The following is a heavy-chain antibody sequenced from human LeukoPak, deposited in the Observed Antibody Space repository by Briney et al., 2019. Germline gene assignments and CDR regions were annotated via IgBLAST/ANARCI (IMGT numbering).Heavy chain of an antibody. J-gene: IGHJ4*02. V-gene: IGHV3-23*01. CDR1: GFTFSSYA. D-gene: IGHD1-26*01. Sequence: PGGSLRPSSAASGFTFSSYAMSSVRQAPGQGLEWVSGISGSGGSTYYADPVKGRFTISRENSNNTLYLQMNSLGAEEPAVYYCGADHIVGATFYYWGPGTLVTVSS. CDR3: GADHIVGATFYY. CDR2: ISGSGGST.